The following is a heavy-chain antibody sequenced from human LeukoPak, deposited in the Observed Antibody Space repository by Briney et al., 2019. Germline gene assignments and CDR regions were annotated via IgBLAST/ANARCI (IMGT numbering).Heavy chain of an antibody. V-gene: IGHV3-21*01. CDR2: ISSSSSYI. CDR1: GFTFSSYS. Sequence: PGGSLRLSCAASGFTFSSYSMNWVRQAPGKGLEWVSSISSSSSYIYYADSVKGRFTISRDNSKNTLYLQMNSLRAEDTAVYYCARDIYRRDSYGFDYWGQGTLVTVSS. D-gene: IGHD5-18*01. CDR3: ARDIYRRDSYGFDY. J-gene: IGHJ4*02.